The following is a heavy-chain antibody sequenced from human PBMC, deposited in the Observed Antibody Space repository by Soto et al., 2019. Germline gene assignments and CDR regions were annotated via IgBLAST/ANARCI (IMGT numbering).Heavy chain of an antibody. CDR2: TSGYNGNT. D-gene: IGHD6-13*01. V-gene: IGHV1-18*01. CDR3: ARSYSSSWPFDY. Sequence: QVQLVQSGAEVKKPGALVKVSCKASGYTFTSFGISLVRQAPGQGLEWMGWTSGYNGNTNYAQKFQGRVTMTTDTSTTTAYMELRSLRSDDTAVYYCARSYSSSWPFDYWGQGTLVTVSS. CDR1: GYTFTSFG. J-gene: IGHJ4*02.